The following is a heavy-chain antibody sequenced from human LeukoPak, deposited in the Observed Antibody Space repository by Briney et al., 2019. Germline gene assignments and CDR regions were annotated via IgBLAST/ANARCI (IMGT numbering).Heavy chain of an antibody. J-gene: IGHJ4*02. D-gene: IGHD2-15*01. CDR2: ITGSGGTT. Sequence: PGGSLRLSCAASGFTFNSYAMSWVRQAPGKGLEWVSAITGSGGTTYYADPVKGRFTMSRDNSKNTLYLLMNSMRAEDTAVYHCAKDSGAYCSGGSCYRGYFHNWGQGTLVTVSS. CDR1: GFTFNSYA. CDR3: AKDSGAYCSGGSCYRGYFHN. V-gene: IGHV3-23*01.